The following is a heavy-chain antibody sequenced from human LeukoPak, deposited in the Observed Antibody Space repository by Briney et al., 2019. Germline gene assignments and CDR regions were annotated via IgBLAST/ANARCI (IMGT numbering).Heavy chain of an antibody. Sequence: PSETLSLTCAVYGGSFSGYYWSWIRQPPGKGLEWIGEINHSGSTNYNPSLKSRVTISVDTSKNQFSLKLSSVTAADTAVYYCARESPVVPAAWFYYYYYMDVWGKGTTVTVSS. J-gene: IGHJ6*03. CDR1: GGSFSGYY. D-gene: IGHD2-2*01. CDR3: ARESPVVPAAWFYYYYYMDV. CDR2: INHSGST. V-gene: IGHV4-34*01.